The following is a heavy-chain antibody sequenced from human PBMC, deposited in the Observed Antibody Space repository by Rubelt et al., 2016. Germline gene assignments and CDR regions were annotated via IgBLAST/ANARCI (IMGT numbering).Heavy chain of an antibody. CDR3: VRDLNT. CDR2: SNSCGAT. V-gene: IGHV3-53*01. CDR1: GFIVSNNY. Sequence: EVQVVESGGGLIQPGGSLRLSCTASGFIVSNNYMSWVRQAPGKGLEWVSVSNSCGATEYSDSVKGRFTISRDNSKNTLYLQMNSLGSEDTAVYYCVRDLNTWGQGTLVTVSS. J-gene: IGHJ5*02.